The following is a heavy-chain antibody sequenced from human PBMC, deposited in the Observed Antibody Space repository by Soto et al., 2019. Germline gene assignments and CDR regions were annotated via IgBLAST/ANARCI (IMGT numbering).Heavy chain of an antibody. CDR2: IYYRGST. CDR1: DDSITGGGYY. V-gene: IGHV4-31*02. Sequence: QVQLQESGPGLVKASQTLSLTCSVSDDSITGGGYYWSWIRQHPAKGLEWIGSIYYRGSTYYNPSRGSRGTISLDPSQARLSLRLTSLTAADTATYYCARGGSGTYHVWGQGTLVTVSS. CDR3: ARGGSGTYHV. D-gene: IGHD3-10*01. J-gene: IGHJ4*02.